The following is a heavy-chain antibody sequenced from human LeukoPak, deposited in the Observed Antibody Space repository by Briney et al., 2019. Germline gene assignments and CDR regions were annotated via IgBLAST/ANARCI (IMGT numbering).Heavy chain of an antibody. Sequence: PGGSLRLSCAASGFTFRGYSMKWVRQVPGEGLEWVPSISSSSSSIYYADSVKGRFTISRDNAKNSLYLQMNSLRAEDTAVYYCARANPPAISFFDYWGQGTLVTVSS. CDR3: ARANPPAISFFDY. J-gene: IGHJ4*02. CDR1: GFTFRGYS. CDR2: ISSSSSSI. V-gene: IGHV3-21*01. D-gene: IGHD3-9*01.